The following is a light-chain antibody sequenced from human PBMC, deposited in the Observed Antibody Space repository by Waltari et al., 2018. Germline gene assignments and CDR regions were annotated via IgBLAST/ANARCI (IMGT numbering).Light chain of an antibody. J-gene: IGKJ2*01. CDR3: QHYGSSPRMYI. CDR2: GAS. Sequence: EIVLTQSPGTLSLSPGERATLSCRASQSISNTNLAWYQQKSGQAPRLLLYGASNRATGIPDRFCGSGSATDFTLTISRLEPEDFSVYYCQHYGSSPRMYIFGQGTKLEI. CDR1: QSISNTN. V-gene: IGKV3-20*01.